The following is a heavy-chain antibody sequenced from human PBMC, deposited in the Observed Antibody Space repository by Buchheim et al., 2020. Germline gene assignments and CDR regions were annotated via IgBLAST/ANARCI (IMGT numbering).Heavy chain of an antibody. J-gene: IGHJ2*01. CDR3: ARCPATAARLYYCDL. CDR2: ISYDGSNK. Sequence: QVQLVESGGGVVQPGRSLRLSCAASGFTFSSYAMHWVRQAPGKGLEWVAVISYDGSNKYYADSVKGRFTISRDNSKNTLSLQMNSLRAEDTAVYYCARCPATAARLYYCDLWGRGTL. D-gene: IGHD6-6*01. V-gene: IGHV3-30-3*01. CDR1: GFTFSSYA.